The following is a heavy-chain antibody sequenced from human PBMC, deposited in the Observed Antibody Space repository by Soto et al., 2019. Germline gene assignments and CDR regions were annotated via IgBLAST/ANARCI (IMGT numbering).Heavy chain of an antibody. CDR1: GYTFTGYY. J-gene: IGHJ6*02. V-gene: IGHV1-2*04. CDR2: INPNSGGT. Sequence: ASVKVSCKASGYTFTGYYIHWVRQAPGQGLEWMGWINPNSGGTSYAQKFQGWVTMTRDTSISTAYMELSRLISDDTAVYYCARDNCSGGSRYSDARMAVWGQGTTVTVSS. D-gene: IGHD2-15*01. CDR3: ARDNCSGGSRYSDARMAV.